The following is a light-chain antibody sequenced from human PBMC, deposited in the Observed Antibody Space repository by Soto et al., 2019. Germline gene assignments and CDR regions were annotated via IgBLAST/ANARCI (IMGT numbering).Light chain of an antibody. CDR3: CSFTI. CDR2: DVN. V-gene: IGLV2-11*01. CDR1: NSDVGGYNY. J-gene: IGLJ2*01. Sequence: QSALTQPRSVSGSPGQSVTISCTGTNSDVGGYNYVSWYQQHPGKAPKLLIYDVNKRPSGVPDRFSGSKSGNTASLTISGLHAEDEAHYYCCSFTIFGGGTKLTVL.